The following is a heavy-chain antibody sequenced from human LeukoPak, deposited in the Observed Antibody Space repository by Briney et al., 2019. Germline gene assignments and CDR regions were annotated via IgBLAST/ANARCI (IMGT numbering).Heavy chain of an antibody. Sequence: PGGSLRLSCAASGFTFSSYAMSWVRQAPGKGLEWVSAISGSSGSTYYADSVKGRFTISRDNSKNTLFLQMNSLRAEDTAVYYCAKDGMDYGDYVYYFDYWGQGTLVTVSS. CDR2: ISGSSGST. CDR3: AKDGMDYGDYVYYFDY. CDR1: GFTFSSYA. D-gene: IGHD4-17*01. J-gene: IGHJ4*02. V-gene: IGHV3-23*01.